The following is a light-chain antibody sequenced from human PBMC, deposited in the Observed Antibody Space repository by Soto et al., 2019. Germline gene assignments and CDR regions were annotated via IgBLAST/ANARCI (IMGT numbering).Light chain of an antibody. J-gene: IGLJ2*01. CDR2: DVS. V-gene: IGLV2-11*01. CDR1: SSDVGAYDY. Sequence: QSALTQPRSVSESPGQSVTISCTGTSSDVGAYDYVSWYQQHPGKAPKLMIYDVSKRPSGVPNRFSGSKSGNTASLTISGLQAEDEAAYYCCSYGGYFLVFGGGTKLTVL. CDR3: CSYGGYFLV.